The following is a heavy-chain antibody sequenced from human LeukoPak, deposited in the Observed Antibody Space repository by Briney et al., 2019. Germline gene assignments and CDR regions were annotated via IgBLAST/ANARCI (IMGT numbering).Heavy chain of an antibody. CDR2: IKRDGSEK. J-gene: IGHJ4*02. CDR3: ARAADDSSGYYYNY. V-gene: IGHV3-7*01. CDR1: GFTFSSYW. D-gene: IGHD3-22*01. Sequence: PGGSLRLSCAASGFTFSSYWMSWVRQAPGKGLEWVANIKRDGSEKYYVDSVKGRFTISRDNAKNSLYLQMNSLRAEDTAVYYCARAADDSSGYYYNYWGQGTLVTVSS.